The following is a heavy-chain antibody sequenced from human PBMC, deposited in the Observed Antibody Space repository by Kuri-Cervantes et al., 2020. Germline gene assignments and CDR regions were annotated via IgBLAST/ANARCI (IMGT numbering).Heavy chain of an antibody. CDR3: ARSSDYGDYDAFDI. CDR1: GGSFSGYY. CDR2: INHSGST. V-gene: IGHV4-34*01. Sequence: GSLRLSCAVYGGSFSGYYWSWIRQPPGKGLEWIGEINHSGSTNYNPSLKSRVTISVDTSKNQFSLKLSSVTAADTAVYYCARSSDYGDYDAFDIWGQGTMVTVSS. J-gene: IGHJ3*02. D-gene: IGHD4-17*01.